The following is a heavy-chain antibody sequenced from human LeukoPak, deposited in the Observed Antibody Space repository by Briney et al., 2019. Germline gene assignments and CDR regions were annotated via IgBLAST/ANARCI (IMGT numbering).Heavy chain of an antibody. CDR2: ISDSGGYT. Sequence: GGSLRLSCAASGFTFSSYAMSWVRQAPGKGLEWVSGISDSGGYTYYADSVKGRFTISRDNSKNTLYLQMNSLRAEDTAVHHCAKHPRITKIVVNGSFDYWGQGTLVTVPS. CDR3: AKHPRITKIVVNGSFDY. V-gene: IGHV3-23*01. CDR1: GFTFSSYA. J-gene: IGHJ4*02. D-gene: IGHD3-22*01.